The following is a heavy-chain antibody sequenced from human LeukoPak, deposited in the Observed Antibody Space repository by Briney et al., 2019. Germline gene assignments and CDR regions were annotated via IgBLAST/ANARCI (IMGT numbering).Heavy chain of an antibody. J-gene: IGHJ4*02. V-gene: IGHV1-8*03. D-gene: IGHD2-15*01. CDR1: GYTFINYD. CDR2: MNPNSGNT. CDR3: ARWRCSGGSCYSSEYYFDS. Sequence: ASVKVSCKASGYTFINYDINWVRQAPGQGLEWMGWMNPNSGNTGYAQKFQGRVTITRNTSISTVYMELSSLRSEDTAVYYCARWRCSGGSCYSSEYYFDSWGQGTLVTVSS.